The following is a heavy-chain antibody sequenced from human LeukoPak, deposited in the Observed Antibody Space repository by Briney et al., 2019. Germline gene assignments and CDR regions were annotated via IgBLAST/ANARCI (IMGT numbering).Heavy chain of an antibody. CDR1: GFTVSSDY. CDR3: ARNWFDP. Sequence: GGSLRLSCAASGFTVSSDYMSWVRQAPGKGLEWVSVIYSGGSTYYAGSVKGRFTISRDKSKNTVYLQMNSLRFEDTAMYYCARNWFDPWGQGTLVTVSS. J-gene: IGHJ5*02. CDR2: IYSGGST. V-gene: IGHV3-53*05.